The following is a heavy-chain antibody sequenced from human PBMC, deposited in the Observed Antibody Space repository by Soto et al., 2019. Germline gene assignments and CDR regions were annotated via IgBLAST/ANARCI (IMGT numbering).Heavy chain of an antibody. Sequence: QVHLQESGPGLVKPSQTLSLTCTVSGGSINSDGYYWSWIRQHPEKGLEWIGYINYSGATYYNPSLKSRLTISVDPSKNQFSLQLTSVIAADTALYYCARESYSFGRAFDIWGHGTLVTVSS. CDR2: INYSGAT. D-gene: IGHD5-18*01. CDR3: ARESYSFGRAFDI. J-gene: IGHJ4*01. V-gene: IGHV4-31*03. CDR1: GGSINSDGYY.